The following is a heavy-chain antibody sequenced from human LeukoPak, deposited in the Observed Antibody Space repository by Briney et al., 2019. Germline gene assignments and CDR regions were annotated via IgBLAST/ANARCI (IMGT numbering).Heavy chain of an antibody. V-gene: IGHV3-74*01. J-gene: IGHJ4*02. Sequence: PGGSLRLSCAASGFTFTSYLMHWVRQPPGKGLVWVSRVEHDGSRTAYADSVTGRFTISRDNARNMVYLQMNSLRAEDTAVYYCATDLGWGQGTLVTVSS. CDR2: VEHDGSRT. D-gene: IGHD4-17*01. CDR3: ATDLG. CDR1: GFTFTSYL.